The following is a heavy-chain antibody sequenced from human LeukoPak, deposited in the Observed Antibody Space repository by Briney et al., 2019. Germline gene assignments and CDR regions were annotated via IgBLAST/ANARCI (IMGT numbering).Heavy chain of an antibody. CDR2: TYYRSKWYN. V-gene: IGHV6-1*01. CDR3: ARTTPLLLWFGELFRFDP. J-gene: IGHJ5*02. D-gene: IGHD3-10*01. CDR1: GDSVSSNSAA. Sequence: SQTLSLTCAISGDSVSSNSAAWNWIRQSPSRGLEWLGRTYYRSKWYNDYAVSVKSRITINPDTSKNQFSLQLNSVTPEDTAVYYCARTTPLLLWFGELFRFDPWGQGTLVTVSS.